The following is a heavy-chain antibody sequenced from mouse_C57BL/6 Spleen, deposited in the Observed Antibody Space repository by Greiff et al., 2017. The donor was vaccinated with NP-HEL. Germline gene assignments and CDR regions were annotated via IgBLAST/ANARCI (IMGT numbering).Heavy chain of an antibody. D-gene: IGHD1-1*01. CDR1: GYTFTSYG. CDR3: ARYSLYYYGSSCWYFDV. V-gene: IGHV1-81*01. Sequence: QVQLQQSGAELARPGASVKLSCAASGYTFTSYGISWVQQRTGQGLEWIGEIYPRRGYTYYTEKFKGKSTLTADKSSSTAYMELRSLTSEDSAVYFCARYSLYYYGSSCWYFDVWGTGTTVTVSS. CDR2: IYPRRGYT. J-gene: IGHJ1*03.